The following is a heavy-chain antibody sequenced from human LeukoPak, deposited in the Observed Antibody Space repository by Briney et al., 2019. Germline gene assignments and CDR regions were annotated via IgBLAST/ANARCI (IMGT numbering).Heavy chain of an antibody. CDR1: GYTFTNYY. Sequence: GASVKVSCKASGYTFTNYYMHWVRQAPGQGLEWMGWINPNSGGTNYAQKFQGRVTMTRDTSISTAYMELSRLRSDDTAVYYCARGGELGLRYFDWLSPTPWWFDPWGQGTLVTVSS. V-gene: IGHV1-2*02. D-gene: IGHD3-9*01. CDR2: INPNSGGT. CDR3: ARGGELGLRYFDWLSPTPWWFDP. J-gene: IGHJ5*02.